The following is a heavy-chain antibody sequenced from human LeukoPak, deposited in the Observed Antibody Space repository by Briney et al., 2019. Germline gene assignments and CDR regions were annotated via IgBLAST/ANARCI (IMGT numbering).Heavy chain of an antibody. CDR3: ARDLPANKQQLDYFDY. J-gene: IGHJ4*02. CDR1: RFSFSAYP. Sequence: GGSLRLSCEASRFSFSAYPMGWVRRAPGKGLEWVSGISASGDVTFHADPLKGRFTISRDNSKNTLYLQMDSLRAEDTAVYYCARDLPANKQQLDYFDYWGQGTLVTVFS. D-gene: IGHD6-13*01. CDR2: ISASGDVT. V-gene: IGHV3-23*01.